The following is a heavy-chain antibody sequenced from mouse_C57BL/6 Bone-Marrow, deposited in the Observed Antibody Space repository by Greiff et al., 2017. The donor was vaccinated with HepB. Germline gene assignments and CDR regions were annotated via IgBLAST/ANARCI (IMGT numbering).Heavy chain of an antibody. J-gene: IGHJ3*01. V-gene: IGHV1-47*01. Sequence: VHLVESGAELVKPGASVKMSCKASGYTFTTYPIEWMKQNHGKSLEWIGNFHPYNDDTKYNEKFKGKATLTVEKSSSTVYLELSRLTSDDSAVYYCARTGDYDVGCAYWGQGTLVTVSA. CDR1: GYTFTTYP. CDR3: ARTGDYDVGCAY. CDR2: FHPYNDDT. D-gene: IGHD2-4*01.